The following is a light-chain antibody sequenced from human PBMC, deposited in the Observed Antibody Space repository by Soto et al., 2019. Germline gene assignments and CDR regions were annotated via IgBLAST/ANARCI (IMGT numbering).Light chain of an antibody. J-gene: IGLJ2*01. CDR3: QSYDNSLLAYV. CDR2: AND. CDR1: SSNIGAGYD. Sequence: HSVLTQPPSVSGAPGQRVTISCTGSSSNIGAGYDVHWYQQRPGTAPKLLIYANDDRPSGVPDRFSGSTSGTSASLAITGLQAEDAADYYCQSYDNSLLAYVFGGGTKLTVL. V-gene: IGLV1-40*01.